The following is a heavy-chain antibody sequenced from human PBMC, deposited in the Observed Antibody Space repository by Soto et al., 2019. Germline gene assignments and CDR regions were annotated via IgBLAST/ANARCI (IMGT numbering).Heavy chain of an antibody. CDR2: INIVGGAT. V-gene: IGHV3-23*01. CDR1: GFTFSNYD. J-gene: IGHJ4*02. CDR3: TKNYYFDS. Sequence: EVQLLESGGGLVQPGGSLRLSCAASGFTFSNYDMSWVRQAPGKALEWVSSINIVGGATNYTDSVRGRFTMSRDDSRNTVFLQMNSLRAEDTAVYYCTKNYYFDSWGQGTLVTVSS.